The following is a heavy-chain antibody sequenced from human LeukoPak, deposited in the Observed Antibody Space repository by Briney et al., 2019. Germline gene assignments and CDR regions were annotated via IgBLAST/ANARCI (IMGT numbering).Heavy chain of an antibody. D-gene: IGHD2-21*01. Sequence: SETLSLTCSVSGDSISSHNYYWGWIRQPPGKRLEWIGSLYFSGNTYYKPSLQSRVTIAVDTSKHQISLNLSSVTAADTAVYYCARCSIKMLYSWPHEVFDYWGPGTLVTVSS. CDR3: ARCSIKMLYSWPHEVFDY. CDR1: GDSISSHNYY. CDR2: LYFSGNT. V-gene: IGHV4-39*01. J-gene: IGHJ4*02.